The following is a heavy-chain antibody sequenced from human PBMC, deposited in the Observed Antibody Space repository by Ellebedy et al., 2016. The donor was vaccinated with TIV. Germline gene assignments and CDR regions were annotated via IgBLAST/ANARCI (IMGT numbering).Heavy chain of an antibody. J-gene: IGHJ4*02. CDR2: ISYDGSNK. D-gene: IGHD3-10*01. V-gene: IGHV3-30*03. Sequence: PGGSLRLSCAASGFTFSSYGMHWVRQAPGKGLEWVAVISYDGSNKYYADSVKGRFTISRDNSKNTLYLQMNSLRTEDTAVYYCARYSNYYGSGSYYGYWGQGTLVTVSS. CDR3: ARYSNYYGSGSYYGY. CDR1: GFTFSSYG.